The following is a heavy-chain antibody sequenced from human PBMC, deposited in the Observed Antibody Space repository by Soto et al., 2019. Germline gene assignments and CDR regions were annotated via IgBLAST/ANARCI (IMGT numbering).Heavy chain of an antibody. J-gene: IGHJ6*02. Sequence: LRLSCAASGFTFSSYGMHWVRQAPGKGLEWVAVISYDGSNKYYADSVKGRFTISRDNSKNTLYLQMNSLRAEDTAVYYCAKAGAARAHYMDVWGQGTTVTVSS. CDR3: AKAGAARAHYMDV. CDR2: ISYDGSNK. D-gene: IGHD2-15*01. V-gene: IGHV3-30*18. CDR1: GFTFSSYG.